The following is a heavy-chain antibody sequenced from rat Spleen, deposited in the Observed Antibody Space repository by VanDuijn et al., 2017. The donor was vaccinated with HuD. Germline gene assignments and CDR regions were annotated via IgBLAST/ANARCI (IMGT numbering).Heavy chain of an antibody. Sequence: EVQLVESGGGLVQPGRSLKLSCAASGFTFSNYDMAWVRQAPTKGLEWVASISTSGGSTYYRDSVKGRFTVSRDNAKSTLYLKMDSLRSEDTATYYCARHDYGLFDYWGQGVMVTVSS. CDR2: ISTSGGST. CDR3: ARHDYGLFDY. CDR1: GFTFSNYD. V-gene: IGHV5-25*01. J-gene: IGHJ2*01. D-gene: IGHD1-11*01.